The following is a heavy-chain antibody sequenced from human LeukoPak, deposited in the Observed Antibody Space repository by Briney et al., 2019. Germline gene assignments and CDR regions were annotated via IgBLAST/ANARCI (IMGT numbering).Heavy chain of an antibody. CDR2: INPRTGST. CDR1: GYTFIDYY. Sequence: ASVTVSCTASGYTFIDYYLHWIRQAPGRSLEWMGLINPRTGSTDYAQIFQGRVTITRDTSISTASMELKGLTSDDTAVYVCARTHSNYFDYWGQGTLVTVSS. V-gene: IGHV1-2*02. CDR3: ARTHSNYFDY. J-gene: IGHJ4*02.